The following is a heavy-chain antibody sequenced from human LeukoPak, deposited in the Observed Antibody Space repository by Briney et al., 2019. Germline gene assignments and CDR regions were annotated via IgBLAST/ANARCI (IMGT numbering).Heavy chain of an antibody. CDR1: GFTFGSCA. CDR3: AKSWCYDSSGYYPFDY. CDR2: INGSGGST. J-gene: IGHJ4*02. V-gene: IGHV3-23*01. Sequence: PGGSRGLSWAASGFTFGSCAMSWFRRAPGKGLGWVSPINGSGGSTYYADSVKGRFTISRDNSKNTLYLQMNSLRAEDTAVYYCAKSWCYDSSGYYPFDYWGQGTLVTVSS. D-gene: IGHD3-22*01.